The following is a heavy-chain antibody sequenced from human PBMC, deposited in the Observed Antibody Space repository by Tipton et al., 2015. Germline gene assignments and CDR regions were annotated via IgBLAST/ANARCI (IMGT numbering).Heavy chain of an antibody. V-gene: IGHV4-61*08. D-gene: IGHD3-22*01. J-gene: IGHJ4*02. Sequence: TLSLTCTVSVGSVSGADYYWSWIRQPPGKGLEWIAYIYYSGSTNYNPSLKSRVTISGDTSKNQFSLKLISVTAADTAVYFCASRRSSGHYWWGQGTLVTVSS. CDR3: ASRRSSGHYW. CDR2: IYYSGST. CDR1: VGSVSGADYY.